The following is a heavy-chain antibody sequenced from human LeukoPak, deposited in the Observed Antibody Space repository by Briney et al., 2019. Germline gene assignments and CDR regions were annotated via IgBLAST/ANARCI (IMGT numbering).Heavy chain of an antibody. D-gene: IGHD3-16*01. Sequence: GGSLRLSCAASGFTFSSYAMSWLRQAPGKGLEWVSAISGSGGSTYYADSVKGRFTISRDNSKNTLYLQMNSLRAEDTAVYYCASGVRRRPFGALSSHYYGMDVWGQGTTVTVSS. V-gene: IGHV3-23*01. CDR3: ASGVRRRPFGALSSHYYGMDV. CDR2: ISGSGGST. J-gene: IGHJ6*02. CDR1: GFTFSSYA.